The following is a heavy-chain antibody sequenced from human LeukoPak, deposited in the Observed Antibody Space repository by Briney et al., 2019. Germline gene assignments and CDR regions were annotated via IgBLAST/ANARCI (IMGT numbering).Heavy chain of an antibody. CDR3: ARGSRGYSYGYTFDY. V-gene: IGHV4-39*01. CDR2: IYYSGST. CDR1: GGSISSHYY. J-gene: IGHJ4*02. D-gene: IGHD5-18*01. Sequence: PSETLSLTCTVSGGSISSHYYWIWIRQPPGKGLEWIGSIYYSGSTYYNPSLKSRVTISVDTSKNQFSLKLSSVTAADTAVYYCARGSRGYSYGYTFDYWGQGTLVTVSS.